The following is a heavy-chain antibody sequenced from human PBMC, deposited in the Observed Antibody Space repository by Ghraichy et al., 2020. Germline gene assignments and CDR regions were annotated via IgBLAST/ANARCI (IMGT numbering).Heavy chain of an antibody. V-gene: IGHV3-23*01. J-gene: IGHJ4*02. CDR2: ISAGAGTNT. CDR1: GFTFGTYA. D-gene: IGHD6-13*01. Sequence: GESLRLSCAASGFTFGTYAMGWVRQAPGKGLEWVATISAGAGTNTFFGGSVEGRFTISRDTSQNTVYLQMNSLRAGDTAVYYCAREHTSTWFLFDYWGQGTLVTVSS. CDR3: AREHTSTWFLFDY.